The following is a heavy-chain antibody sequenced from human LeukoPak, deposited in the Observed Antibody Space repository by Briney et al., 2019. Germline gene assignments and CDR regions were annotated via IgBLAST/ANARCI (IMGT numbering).Heavy chain of an antibody. V-gene: IGHV2-5*01. J-gene: IGHJ5*02. CDR1: GFSLSTTGVG. D-gene: IGHD6-19*01. CDR3: AHTDSPGYSSGWYVNNWFDP. Sequence: SGPTLVKPTQTLTLTCTFSGFSLSTTGVGVGWIRQPPGKALEWLALIYWNDDKRYSPSLKSRLTITKDTSKNQVVLTMTNMDPVDTATYYCAHTDSPGYSSGWYVNNWFDPWGQGNLVTVSS. CDR2: IYWNDDK.